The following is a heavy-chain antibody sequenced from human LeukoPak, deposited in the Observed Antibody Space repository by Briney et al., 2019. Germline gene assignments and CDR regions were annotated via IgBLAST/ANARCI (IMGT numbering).Heavy chain of an antibody. V-gene: IGHV1-18*01. CDR3: ARDYDYVWGSYRPLIDY. Sequence: ASVKVSCKASGYTLTSYGISWVRQAPGQGLEWMGWISAYNGNTNYAQKLQGRVTMTTDTSTSTAYMELRSLRSDDTAVYYCARDYDYVWGSYRPLIDYWGQGTLVTVSS. CDR2: ISAYNGNT. D-gene: IGHD3-16*02. J-gene: IGHJ4*02. CDR1: GYTLTSYG.